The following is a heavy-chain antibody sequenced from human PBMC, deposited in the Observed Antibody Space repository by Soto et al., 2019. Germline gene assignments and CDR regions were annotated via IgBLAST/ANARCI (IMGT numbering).Heavy chain of an antibody. D-gene: IGHD6-19*01. CDR2: ISGSGGST. CDR1: GFTFSSYA. CDR3: AKRGYSSGWYLFDY. V-gene: IGHV3-23*01. Sequence: GGSLRLSCAASGFTFSSYAMSWVRQAPGKGLEWVSAISGSGGSTYYADSVEGRFTISRDNSKNTLYLQMNSLRAEDTAVYYCAKRGYSSGWYLFDYWGQGTLVTVSS. J-gene: IGHJ4*02.